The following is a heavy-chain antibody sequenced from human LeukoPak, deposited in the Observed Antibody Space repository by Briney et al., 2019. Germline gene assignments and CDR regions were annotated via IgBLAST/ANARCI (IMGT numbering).Heavy chain of an antibody. J-gene: IGHJ4*02. CDR1: GFTFSSYG. V-gene: IGHV3-30*02. Sequence: GGCLRLSCAASGFTFSSYGMHWVRQAPGKGLEWVAFIRYDGRSKYYADSVKGRFTISRDNSKNTLYLQMNSLRAEDTAVYYCAKDWDYYASGSYYNTADYWGQGTLVTVSS. CDR2: IRYDGRSK. CDR3: AKDWDYYASGSYYNTADY. D-gene: IGHD3-10*01.